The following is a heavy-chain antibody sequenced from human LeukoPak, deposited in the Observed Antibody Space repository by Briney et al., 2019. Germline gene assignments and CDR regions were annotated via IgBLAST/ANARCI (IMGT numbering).Heavy chain of an antibody. V-gene: IGHV3-23*01. D-gene: IGHD3-16*01. CDR1: GFTFNTYV. J-gene: IGHJ4*02. CDR2: TSGSGDIT. CDR3: AKDWGG. Sequence: SGGSLRLSCVASGFTFNTYVMTWVRQAPGKGLEWVSDTSGSGDITSYADSVKGRFTISRDNSKNTLYLQMSNLRVEDTAIYYCAKDWGGWGQGTLVTVSS.